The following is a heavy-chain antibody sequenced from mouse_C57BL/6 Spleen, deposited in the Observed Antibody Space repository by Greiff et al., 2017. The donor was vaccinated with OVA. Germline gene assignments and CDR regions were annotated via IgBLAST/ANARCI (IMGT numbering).Heavy chain of an antibody. CDR1: GFNIKDDY. V-gene: IGHV14-4*01. CDR3: TTPGTNY. CDR2: IDPENGDT. J-gene: IGHJ2*01. D-gene: IGHD4-1*01. Sequence: DVKLVESGAELVRPGASVKLSCTASGFNIKDDYMHWVKQRPEQGLEWIGWIDPENGDTEYASKFQGKATITADTSSNTAYLQLSSLTSEDTAVYYCTTPGTNYWGQGTTLTVSS.